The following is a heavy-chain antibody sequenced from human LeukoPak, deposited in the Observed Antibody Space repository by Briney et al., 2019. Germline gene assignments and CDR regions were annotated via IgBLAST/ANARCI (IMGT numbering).Heavy chain of an antibody. D-gene: IGHD1-14*01. V-gene: IGHV3-23*01. CDR2: FSLTGDRT. CDR1: GFTVSSFA. J-gene: IGHJ4*02. Sequence: GGSLRLSCAASGFTVSSFAMSWVRQAPGKGLGWVSGFSLTGDRTYYTDSVKGRFTISRDNSKNTLFLQMNRLRADDTAIYYCAKDLATNRFTAYDYWGQGTLVTVSS. CDR3: AKDLATNRFTAYDY.